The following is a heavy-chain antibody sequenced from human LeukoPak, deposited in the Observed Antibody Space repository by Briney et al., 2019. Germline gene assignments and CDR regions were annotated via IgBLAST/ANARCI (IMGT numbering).Heavy chain of an antibody. J-gene: IGHJ5*02. CDR3: ARDENGYVWGSFRA. D-gene: IGHD3-16*02. CDR2: IYHSGNT. V-gene: IGHV4-38-2*02. Sequence: SETLSLTCTVSGYSISSGYYWGWIRQPPGKGLEWIGSIYHSGNTYYNPSLKSRVTISVDTSKNQFSLKLSSVTAADTAVYYCARDENGYVWGSFRAWGQGTLVTVSS. CDR1: GYSISSGYY.